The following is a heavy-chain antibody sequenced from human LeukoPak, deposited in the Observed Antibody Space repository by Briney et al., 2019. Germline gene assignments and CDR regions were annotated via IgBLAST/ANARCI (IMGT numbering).Heavy chain of an antibody. Sequence: AGGSLRLSCAASGFTFSSYAMSWVRQAPGKGLEWVSAITASGGDTYYADSVKGRFTISRDNSKNTLYLQMNSLRAEDTAVYYCARGEITTIVSWGQGTLVTVSS. D-gene: IGHD3-22*01. J-gene: IGHJ4*02. CDR2: ITASGGDT. CDR1: GFTFSSYA. CDR3: ARGEITTIVS. V-gene: IGHV3-23*01.